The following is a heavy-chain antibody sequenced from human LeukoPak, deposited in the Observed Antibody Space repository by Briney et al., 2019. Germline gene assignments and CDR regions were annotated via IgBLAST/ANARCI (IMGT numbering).Heavy chain of an antibody. CDR2: XXYXGXNX. CDR1: XXTFXXXX. J-gene: IGHJ3*02. V-gene: IGHV3-30*18. CDR3: AKGXIVVVTGAFXI. D-gene: IGHD2-21*02. Sequence: GGXLRLSCAXSXXTFXXXXXXXXXXXXXXXXXWXXVXXYXGXNXXXADSVKGXFXISGDNSKNTLYLQMNSLRAEDXAVYYXAKGXIVVVTGAFXIWGQGTMVTVSS.